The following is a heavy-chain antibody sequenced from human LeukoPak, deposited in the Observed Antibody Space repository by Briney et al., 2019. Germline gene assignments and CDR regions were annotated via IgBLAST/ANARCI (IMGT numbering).Heavy chain of an antibody. CDR2: IYYSGST. CDR1: GGSISSHY. D-gene: IGHD6-19*01. CDR3: ARARAVAGIDY. J-gene: IGHJ4*02. V-gene: IGHV4-59*11. Sequence: SETLSLTCTVSGGSISSHYWSWIRQPPGKGLEWIWYIYYSGSTNYNPSLKSRVTISVDTSKIQFSLKLSSVTAADTAVYYCARARAVAGIDYWGQGTLVTVSS.